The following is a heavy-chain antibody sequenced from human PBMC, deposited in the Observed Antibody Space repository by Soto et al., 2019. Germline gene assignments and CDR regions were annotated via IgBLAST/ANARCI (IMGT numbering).Heavy chain of an antibody. CDR1: GGSMSSNY. Sequence: PAETLRLSCTVAGGSMSSNYWCWIRQPPGKGLEWIGYIYYSASTNYNPSLKSRVTISVDASKNQFALKLSSVAAAETAVYYCATSMRVPAAIFSRSPYYHQSVQDVRARGST. V-gene: IGHV4-59*01. CDR3: ATSMRVPAAIFSRSPYYHQSVQDV. J-gene: IGHJ6*02. D-gene: IGHD2-2*02. CDR2: IYYSAST.